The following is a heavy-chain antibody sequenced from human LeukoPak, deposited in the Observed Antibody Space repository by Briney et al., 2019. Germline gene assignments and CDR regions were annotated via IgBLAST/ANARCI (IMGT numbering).Heavy chain of an antibody. CDR3: ASEMSPSDAFDI. CDR1: GGSISSYY. Sequence: SETLSLTCTVSGGSISSYYWSWIRQPPGKGLEWIGYIYYSGSTNYNPSLKSRVTISVDTSKNQFSLKLSSVTAADTAVYYCASEMSPSDAFDIWGQGTMVAVSS. CDR2: IYYSGST. J-gene: IGHJ3*02. V-gene: IGHV4-59*01. D-gene: IGHD1-14*01.